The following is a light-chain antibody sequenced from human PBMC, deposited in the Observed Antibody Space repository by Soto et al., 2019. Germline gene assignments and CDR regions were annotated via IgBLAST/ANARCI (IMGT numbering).Light chain of an antibody. CDR1: QGISSW. J-gene: IGKJ4*01. V-gene: IGKV1-33*01. CDR2: DAS. Sequence: DIQMTQSPSSVSASVGDRITITCRASQGISSWLAWYQQKPGKAPKLLIYDASNLEAGVPSRFSGGGSGTDFIFTISSLQPDDVATYYCQQYDNVSLTFGGGTKVDIK. CDR3: QQYDNVSLT.